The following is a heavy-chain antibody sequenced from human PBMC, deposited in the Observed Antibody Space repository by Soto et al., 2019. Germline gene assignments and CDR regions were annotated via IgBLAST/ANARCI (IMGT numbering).Heavy chain of an antibody. CDR3: ARSRNGGVADSFDY. J-gene: IGHJ4*02. V-gene: IGHV3-30-3*01. Sequence: QVQLVASGGGVVQQGRSLTLSCEASGFTFRRHAIHWVRQAPGKGLEWVAVISRDGSNEYYEDSVKGRFTISRDNSKNTLFLQRNSLRLEDTAGYYCARSRNGGVADSFDYWGQGTRVTVSS. CDR1: GFTFRRHA. D-gene: IGHD3-10*01. CDR2: ISRDGSNE.